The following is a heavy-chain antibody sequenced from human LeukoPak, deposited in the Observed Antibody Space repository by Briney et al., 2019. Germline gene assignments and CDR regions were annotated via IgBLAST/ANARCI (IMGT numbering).Heavy chain of an antibody. CDR2: ISSSSSYI. CDR1: GFTFSSYS. CDR3: AKGRAPVGATDFDY. D-gene: IGHD1-26*01. J-gene: IGHJ4*02. Sequence: GGSLILSFAASGFTFSSYSMNWVRQATGKGLEWVSSISSSSSYIYYADSVKGRFTISRDNSKNTLYLQMNSLRAEDTAVYYCAKGRAPVGATDFDYWGQGTLVTVSS. V-gene: IGHV3-21*04.